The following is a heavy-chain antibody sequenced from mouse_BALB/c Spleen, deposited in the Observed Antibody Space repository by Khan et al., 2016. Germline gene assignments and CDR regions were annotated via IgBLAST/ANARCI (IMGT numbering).Heavy chain of an antibody. Sequence: EVKLLESGGGLVQPGGSLKLSCAASGFAFSRYWMSWVRQAPGKGLEWIGEINPDSSTINYTPSLKDKFIISRDNANNTLYLQMSKVRSEDTALYYCARQGDYGYDVYWGQGTTLTVSS. CDR1: GFAFSRYW. J-gene: IGHJ2*01. V-gene: IGHV4-1*02. D-gene: IGHD2-2*01. CDR2: INPDSSTI. CDR3: ARQGDYGYDVY.